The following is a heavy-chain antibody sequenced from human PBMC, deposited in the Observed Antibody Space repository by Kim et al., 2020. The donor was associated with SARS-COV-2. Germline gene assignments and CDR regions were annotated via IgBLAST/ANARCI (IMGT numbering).Heavy chain of an antibody. V-gene: IGHV3-13*01. CDR1: GFPFRIFA. CDR2: SGRSGGG. CDR3: VREVDYVTSAFGLDP. D-gene: IGHD3-22*01. Sequence: GGSLRLSCVVSGFPFRIFAFPWVRPVPGPGLAWRAGSGRSGGGDWSAALLCRFTISRDNAGNSVYLQMNSLTAGDTAMYYCVREVDYVTSAFGLDPWGQG. J-gene: IGHJ5*02.